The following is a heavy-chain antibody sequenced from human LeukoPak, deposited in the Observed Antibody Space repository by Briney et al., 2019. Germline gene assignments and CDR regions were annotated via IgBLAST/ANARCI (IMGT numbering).Heavy chain of an antibody. V-gene: IGHV4-34*01. CDR2: INHSGST. J-gene: IGHJ4*02. CDR3: ARRGSGSYRRIPFDY. D-gene: IGHD3-10*01. Sequence: SETLSLTCAVHGGSFSGYYWSWIRQPPGKGLEWIGEINHSGSTNYNPSLKSRVTISVDTSKNQFSLKLSSVTAADTAVYYCARRGSGSYRRIPFDYWGQGTLVTVSS. CDR1: GGSFSGYY.